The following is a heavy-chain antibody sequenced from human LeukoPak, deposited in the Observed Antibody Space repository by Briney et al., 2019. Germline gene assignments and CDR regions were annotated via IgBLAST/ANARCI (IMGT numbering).Heavy chain of an antibody. CDR3: ARDGRYCGSTSCRLNWFDP. CDR1: GYTFTTYY. J-gene: IGHJ5*02. V-gene: IGHV1-46*01. CDR2: INPSGGST. Sequence: ASVKVSCKASGYTFTTYYMHWVRQAPGQGLEWMGIINPSGGSTSYAQKFQGRVTMTRDMSTSTIYMELSSLRSEDTAVYYCARDGRYCGSTSCRLNWFDPWGQGTLVTVSS. D-gene: IGHD2-2*01.